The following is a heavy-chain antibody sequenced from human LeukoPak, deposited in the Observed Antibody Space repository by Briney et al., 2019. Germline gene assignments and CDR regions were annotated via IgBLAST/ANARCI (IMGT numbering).Heavy chain of an antibody. V-gene: IGHV1-18*01. J-gene: IGHJ4*02. Sequence: ASVKVSCKASGYTFTKYDIHWVRQAPGQGLEWMGWISPYIGNTYYSQKLQGRVTMTTDTSTSTAYMDLRSLRSDDTAVYYCARREQWLVGDDYWGQGTLVTVSS. CDR2: ISPYIGNT. CDR3: ARREQWLVGDDY. D-gene: IGHD6-19*01. CDR1: GYTFTKYD.